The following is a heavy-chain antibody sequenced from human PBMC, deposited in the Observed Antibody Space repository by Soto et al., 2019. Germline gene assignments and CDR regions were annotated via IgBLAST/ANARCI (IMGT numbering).Heavy chain of an antibody. V-gene: IGHV3-23*01. CDR3: AKVQVVRGRFDP. J-gene: IGHJ5*02. CDR2: ISGSGGST. Sequence: AGGSLRLSCAASGFTFSSYAMSWVRQAPGKGLEWVSAISGSGGSTYYADSVKGRFTISRDNSKNTPYLQMNSLRAEDTAVYYCAKVQVVRGRFDPWGQGTLVTVSS. CDR1: GFTFSSYA. D-gene: IGHD6-13*01.